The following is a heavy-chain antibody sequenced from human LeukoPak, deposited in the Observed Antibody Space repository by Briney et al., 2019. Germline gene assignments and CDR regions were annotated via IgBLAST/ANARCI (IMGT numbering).Heavy chain of an antibody. Sequence: GGSLRLSCAASGFTFSSYWMHWVRQAPGKGLVWVSRINSDGSSTSYADSVKGRFTISRDNAKNTLYLQMNSLRAEDTAVYYCASNYGSGSYYKYYYYGMDVWGKGTTVTASS. D-gene: IGHD3-10*01. CDR2: INSDGSST. J-gene: IGHJ6*04. CDR3: ASNYGSGSYYKYYYYGMDV. V-gene: IGHV3-74*01. CDR1: GFTFSSYW.